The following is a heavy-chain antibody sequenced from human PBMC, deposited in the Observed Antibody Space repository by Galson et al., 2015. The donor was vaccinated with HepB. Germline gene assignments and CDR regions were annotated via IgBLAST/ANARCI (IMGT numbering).Heavy chain of an antibody. D-gene: IGHD3-22*01. Sequence: SLRLSCAASGFTFSSYAMSWVRQAPGKGLEWVSAISGSGGSTYYADSVKGRFTISRDNSKNTLYLQMNSLRAEDTAVYYCAKLDSSGYYYVLEYSSSDYWGQGTLVTVSS. CDR2: ISGSGGST. CDR3: AKLDSSGYYYVLEYSSSDY. V-gene: IGHV3-23*01. J-gene: IGHJ4*02. CDR1: GFTFSSYA.